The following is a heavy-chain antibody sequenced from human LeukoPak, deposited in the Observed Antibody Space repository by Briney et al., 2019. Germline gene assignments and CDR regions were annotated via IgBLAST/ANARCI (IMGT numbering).Heavy chain of an antibody. CDR2: ISGDGDNT. J-gene: IGHJ5*02. Sequence: GGSLRLSCVASGFTLDDYALHWVRQDPGDGLEWISLISGDGDNTYYADSVKGRFTISRDNSKNSLYLQMSSLRADDTALYYCAKGVRSGTYYNCFDPWGQGTLVTVSS. D-gene: IGHD1-26*01. V-gene: IGHV3-43*02. CDR3: AKGVRSGTYYNCFDP. CDR1: GFTLDDYA.